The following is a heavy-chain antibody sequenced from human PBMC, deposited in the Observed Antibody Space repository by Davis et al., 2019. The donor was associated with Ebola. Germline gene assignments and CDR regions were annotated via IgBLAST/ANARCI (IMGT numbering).Heavy chain of an antibody. CDR2: INPSGGST. D-gene: IGHD6-13*01. CDR3: ARAPHSSTPFDY. CDR1: GYTFISYY. J-gene: IGHJ4*02. V-gene: IGHV1-46*01. Sequence: AASVKVSCKASGYTFISYYMHWVRQAPGQGLEWMGIINPSGGSTTYAQKFQGRVTMTRDTSTSTVYMELSSLRSKDTAVYYCARAPHSSTPFDYWGQGILVTVSS.